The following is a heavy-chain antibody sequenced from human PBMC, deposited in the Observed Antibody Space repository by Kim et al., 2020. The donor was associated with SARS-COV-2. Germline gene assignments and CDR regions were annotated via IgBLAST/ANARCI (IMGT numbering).Heavy chain of an antibody. V-gene: IGHV3-23*01. Sequence: GGSLRLSCAASGFTFSSYAMSWVRQAPGKGLEWVSAISGSGGSTYYADSVKSRFTISRDNSKNTLYLQMNSLRAEDTAVYYCAKGAGEYYYDSSGYYYWGQGTLVTVSS. D-gene: IGHD3-22*01. J-gene: IGHJ4*02. CDR1: GFTFSSYA. CDR3: AKGAGEYYYDSSGYYY. CDR2: ISGSGGST.